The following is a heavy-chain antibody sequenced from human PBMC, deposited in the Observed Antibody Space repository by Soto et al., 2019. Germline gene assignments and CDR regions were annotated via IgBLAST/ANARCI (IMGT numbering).Heavy chain of an antibody. CDR2: INAGSGNT. Sequence: QAQLVQSGAEMKKPGASVKVSCKATGYTFSAYTMNWVRQAPGQSIEWMGWINAGSGNTKYSQNFQGRVSITRDTSASTVSMELTGLTSEDTAVYYWARDPETLGPRANPALDIWGQGTMVTVSS. V-gene: IGHV1-3*01. J-gene: IGHJ3*02. CDR3: ARDPETLGPRANPALDI. CDR1: GYTFSAYT.